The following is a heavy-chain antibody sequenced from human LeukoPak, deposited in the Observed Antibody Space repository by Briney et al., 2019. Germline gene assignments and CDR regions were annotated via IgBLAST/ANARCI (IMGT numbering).Heavy chain of an antibody. CDR2: ISSSSSYI. Sequence: GSLRLSCAASGFTFSSYSMNWVRQAPGKGLEWVSSISSSSSYIYFADSVKGRFTISRDNAKNSLYLQMNSLRAEDTALYYCAKDMGYSSSWYLSPFDYWGQGTLVTVSS. V-gene: IGHV3-21*04. CDR3: AKDMGYSSSWYLSPFDY. J-gene: IGHJ4*02. D-gene: IGHD6-13*01. CDR1: GFTFSSYS.